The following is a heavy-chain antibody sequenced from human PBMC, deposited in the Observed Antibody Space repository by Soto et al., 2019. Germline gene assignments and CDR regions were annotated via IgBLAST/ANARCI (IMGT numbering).Heavy chain of an antibody. V-gene: IGHV1-69*13. Sequence: SVKVSCKASGGTFSSYAISWVRQAPGQGLEWMGGIIPIFGTANYAQKFQGRVTITADESTSTAYMELSSLRSEDTAVYYCARDLSTPPAAIGLSWFDPWGQGTLVTVS. CDR3: ARDLSTPPAAIGLSWFDP. J-gene: IGHJ5*02. D-gene: IGHD2-2*02. CDR1: GGTFSSYA. CDR2: IIPIFGTA.